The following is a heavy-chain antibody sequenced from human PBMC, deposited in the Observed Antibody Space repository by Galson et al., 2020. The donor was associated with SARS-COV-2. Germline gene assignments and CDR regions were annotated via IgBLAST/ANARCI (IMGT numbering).Heavy chain of an antibody. J-gene: IGHJ6*02. Sequence: SVKVSCKASGGTFSSYAISWVRQAPGQGLEWMGGIIPIFGTANYAQKFQGRVTITADESTSTAYMELSSLGSEDTAVYYCARGGWGRYCSSTSCYGFAGPGPGAHNYYGMDVWGQGTTVTVSS. CDR2: IIPIFGTA. CDR1: GGTFSSYA. V-gene: IGHV1-69*13. D-gene: IGHD2-2*01. CDR3: ARGGWGRYCSSTSCYGFAGPGPGAHNYYGMDV.